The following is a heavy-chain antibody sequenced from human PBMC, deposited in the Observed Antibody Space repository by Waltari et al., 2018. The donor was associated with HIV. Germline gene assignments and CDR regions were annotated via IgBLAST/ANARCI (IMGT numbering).Heavy chain of an antibody. Sequence: QLQLQESGPGLVKPSETLSLTCTVSGGSISSSSYYWGWIRQPPGKGLEWIGSIYYSGSTYYNPSLKSRVTISVDTSKNQFSLKLSSVTAADTAVYYCARLSNSGWYTGFDYWGQGTLVTVSS. V-gene: IGHV4-39*07. D-gene: IGHD6-19*01. CDR2: IYYSGST. CDR1: GGSISSSSYY. CDR3: ARLSNSGWYTGFDY. J-gene: IGHJ4*02.